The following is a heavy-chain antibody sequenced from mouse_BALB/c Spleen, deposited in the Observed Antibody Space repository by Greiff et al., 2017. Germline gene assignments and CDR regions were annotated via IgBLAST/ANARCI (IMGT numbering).Heavy chain of an antibody. J-gene: IGHJ4*01. CDR3: ARLGSRGAMDY. CDR2: ILPGSGST. CDR1: GYTFSSYW. D-gene: IGHD1-1*01. V-gene: IGHV1-9*01. Sequence: VQLQQSGAELMKPGASVKISCKATGYTFSSYWIEWVKQRPGHGLEWIGEILPGSGSTNYNEKFKGKATFTADTSSNTAYMQLSSLTSEDSAVYYCARLGSRGAMDYWGQGTSVTVSS.